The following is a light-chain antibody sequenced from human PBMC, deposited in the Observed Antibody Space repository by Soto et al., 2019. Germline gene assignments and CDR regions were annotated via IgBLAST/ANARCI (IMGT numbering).Light chain of an antibody. CDR2: GAS. CDR1: QSVNSN. J-gene: IGKJ2*01. CDR3: QQYNNWPPYT. V-gene: IGKV3-15*01. Sequence: EVVMTQSPATLSVSPGERATLSCRASQSVNSNLAWYQQKPGQAPRLLIYGASTRATGIPVRFSGSGSGTELTLTISSLQSEDFAVYYCQQYNNWPPYTFGQWTKVEIE.